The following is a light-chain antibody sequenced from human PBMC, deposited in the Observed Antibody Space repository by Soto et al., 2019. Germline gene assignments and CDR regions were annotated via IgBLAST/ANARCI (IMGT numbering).Light chain of an antibody. CDR3: QETYTTPLS. CDR1: ESINTY. V-gene: IGKV1-39*01. Sequence: DTQMTQSPSSLSASVGDRVTITCRASESINTYLNWYQQKPGQAPNLLIYAASNLQSGVPSRFSGSGSGTHFTLTINNLQPGDFATYYCQETYTTPLSFGGGTKVEIK. J-gene: IGKJ4*01. CDR2: AAS.